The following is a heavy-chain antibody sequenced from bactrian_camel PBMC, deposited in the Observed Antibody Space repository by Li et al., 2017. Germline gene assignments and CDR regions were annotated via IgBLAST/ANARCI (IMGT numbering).Heavy chain of an antibody. Sequence: VQLVESGGGLVQPGGSLRLSCVVSGDSVSSNCMSWFRQAPGKEREGVARFYTGGGITWYADSVKGRFSISQDNAKNTVYLQMNSLKPEDTAMYICAASSGFPAPWWKPFGYNYWGQGTQVTVS. CDR2: FYTGGGIT. CDR3: AASSGFPAPWWKPFGYNY. D-gene: IGHD1*01. V-gene: IGHV3S40*01. J-gene: IGHJ4*01. CDR1: GDSVSSNC.